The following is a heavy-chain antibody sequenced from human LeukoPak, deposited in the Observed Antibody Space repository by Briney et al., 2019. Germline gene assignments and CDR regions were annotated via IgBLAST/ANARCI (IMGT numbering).Heavy chain of an antibody. J-gene: IGHJ4*02. D-gene: IGHD5-18*01. CDR3: AGRIQLWLSPFDY. CDR2: IIPIFGTA. V-gene: IGHV1-69*13. CDR1: AYAFTSYG. Sequence: GASVTVSFKASAYAFTSYGIRWVRQAPGRGLEWMGGIIPIFGTANYAQKFQGRVTITADESTSTAYMELSSLRSEDTAVYYCAGRIQLWLSPFDYWGQGTLVTVSS.